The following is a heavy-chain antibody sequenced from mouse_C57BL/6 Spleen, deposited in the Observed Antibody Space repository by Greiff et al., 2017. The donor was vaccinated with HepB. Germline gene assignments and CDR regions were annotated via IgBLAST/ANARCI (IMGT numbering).Heavy chain of an antibody. V-gene: IGHV10-3*01. CDR2: IRSKRSNYAT. CDR1: GFTFNTYA. J-gene: IGHJ1*03. CDR3: GSHDSKDEDCDV. D-gene: IGHD2-5*01. Sequence: EVQLVESGGGLVQPKGSLKLSCAASGFTFNTYAMHWVRQAPGKGLEWVARIRSKRSNYATYYADSVKDRFTISRDDSQSMRYLQMNNLKTEDTAREEGGSHDSKDEDCDVGGKGTTVTVAS.